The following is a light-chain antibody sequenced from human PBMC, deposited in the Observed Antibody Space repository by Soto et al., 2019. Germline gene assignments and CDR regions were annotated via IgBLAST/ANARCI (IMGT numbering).Light chain of an antibody. V-gene: IGKV3-20*01. CDR3: QQYGSSSIT. J-gene: IGKJ5*01. CDR1: QSVSSSY. CDR2: GAS. Sequence: VLTHSPSTLSLSPGQRPTLPCRASQSVSSSYLAWYQQKTGQAPRVXIYGASSRATGIPDRFSGSGSGTDFTLTISRLETEDFAVYDCQQYGSSSITFGQGTRLEIK.